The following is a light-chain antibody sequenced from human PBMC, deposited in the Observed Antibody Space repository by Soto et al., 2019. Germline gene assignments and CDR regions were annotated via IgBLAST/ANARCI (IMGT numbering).Light chain of an antibody. CDR1: QSVRDNY. CDR2: DAS. V-gene: IGKV3-20*01. CDR3: QQCSFSPRT. Sequence: DIVLTQSPDTLSLSPGERVTLSCRASQSVRDNYLAWYQQKPGQAPSLLIYDASIRADGIPDRFSGSGSETDFTLTISRLEPEDSAVYYCQQCSFSPRTFGQGTKVDIK. J-gene: IGKJ1*01.